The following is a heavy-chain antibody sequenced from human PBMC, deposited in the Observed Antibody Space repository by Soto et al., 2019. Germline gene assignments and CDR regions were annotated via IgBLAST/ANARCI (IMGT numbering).Heavy chain of an antibody. CDR1: GGSISSYY. Sequence: QVQLQESGPGLVKPSETLSLTCTVSGGSISSYYWSWIRQPPGKGLEWIGYIYYSGSTNYNPSLKSRVTISVDTSKNQFSLKLSSVTAADTAVYYCARQRDDYSNLNWFDPWGQGTLVTVCS. J-gene: IGHJ5*02. CDR2: IYYSGST. V-gene: IGHV4-59*08. CDR3: ARQRDDYSNLNWFDP. D-gene: IGHD4-4*01.